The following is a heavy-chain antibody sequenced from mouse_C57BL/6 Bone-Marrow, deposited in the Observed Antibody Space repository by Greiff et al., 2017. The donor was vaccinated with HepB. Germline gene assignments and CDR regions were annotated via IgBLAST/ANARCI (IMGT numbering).Heavy chain of an antibody. CDR2: IHPNSGST. CDR3: AREGGLLRAWFAY. V-gene: IGHV1-64*01. J-gene: IGHJ3*01. CDR1: GYTFTSYW. D-gene: IGHD1-1*01. Sequence: QVQLKQPGAELVKPGASVKLSCKASGYTFTSYWMHWVKQRPGQGLEWIGMIHPNSGSTNYNEKFKSKATLTVDKSSSTAYMQLSSLTSEDSAVYYCAREGGLLRAWFAYWGQGTLVTVSA.